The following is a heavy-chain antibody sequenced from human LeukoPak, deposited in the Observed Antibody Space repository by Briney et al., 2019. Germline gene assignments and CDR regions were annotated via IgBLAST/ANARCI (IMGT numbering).Heavy chain of an antibody. V-gene: IGHV4-34*01. CDR3: AREGIAVAGTPIYFDY. J-gene: IGHJ4*02. CDR1: GGSFSGYY. Sequence: SETLSLTCAVYGGSFSGYYWSWIRQPPAKGLEWIGEINHSGSTNYNPSLKSRVTISVDTSKNQFSLKLSSVTAADTAVYYCAREGIAVAGTPIYFDYWGQGTLVTVSS. D-gene: IGHD6-19*01. CDR2: INHSGST.